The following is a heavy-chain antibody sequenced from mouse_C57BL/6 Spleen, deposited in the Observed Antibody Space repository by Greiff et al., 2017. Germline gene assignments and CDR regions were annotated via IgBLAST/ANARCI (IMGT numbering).Heavy chain of an antibody. CDR2: IYPGSGNT. V-gene: IGHV1-76*01. CDR1: GYTFTDYY. D-gene: IGHD2-5*01. J-gene: IGHJ4*01. Sequence: QVQLQQSGAELVRPGASVKLSCKASGYTFTDYYINWVKQRPGQGLEWIARIYPGSGNTYYNEKFKGKATLTAEKSSSTAYMQLSSLTSEDSAVYYCASAYYSNDVAKGGWGQGASVTVS. CDR3: ASAYYSNDVAKGG.